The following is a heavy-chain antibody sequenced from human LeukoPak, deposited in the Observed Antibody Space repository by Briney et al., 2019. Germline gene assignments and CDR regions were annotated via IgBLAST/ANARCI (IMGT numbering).Heavy chain of an antibody. CDR1: GFTFSSYA. V-gene: IGHV3-30*02. D-gene: IGHD6-13*01. Sequence: GGSLRLSCAASGFTFSSYAMSWVRQAPGKGLEWVAFIRDDGSNKFYADSVKGRFTISRDNSKNTLYLQMNSLRAEDTAVYYCAKVLSSSWGYFDYWGQGTLVTVSS. J-gene: IGHJ4*02. CDR3: AKVLSSSWGYFDY. CDR2: IRDDGSNK.